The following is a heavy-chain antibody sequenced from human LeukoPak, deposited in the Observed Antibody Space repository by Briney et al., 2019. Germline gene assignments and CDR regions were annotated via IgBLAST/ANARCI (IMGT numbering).Heavy chain of an antibody. D-gene: IGHD1-1*01. Sequence: GASVKVSCKASGYTFTSYGISWVRQAPGQGLEWMGWISAYNGHTNYAQKFQGRVTMTRDTSTSTVYMELSSLRSEDTAVYYCARASGTDAFDIWGQGTMVTVSS. J-gene: IGHJ3*02. CDR1: GYTFTSYG. CDR3: ARASGTDAFDI. V-gene: IGHV1-18*01. CDR2: ISAYNGHT.